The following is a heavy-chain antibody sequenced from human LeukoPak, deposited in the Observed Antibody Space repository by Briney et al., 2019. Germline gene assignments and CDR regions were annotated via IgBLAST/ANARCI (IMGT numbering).Heavy chain of an antibody. Sequence: GASVKVSCKASGYTFTNYYIHWVRQAPGQGLEWMGIINPSGGSTSYAQKFQGRVTMTRDRSTRIVYMKLGSLRSEDTAVYYCARGNWFDYWRQGTLVTVSS. V-gene: IGHV1-46*01. CDR1: GYTFTNYY. CDR3: ARGNWFDY. CDR2: INPSGGST. J-gene: IGHJ4*02. D-gene: IGHD1-1*01.